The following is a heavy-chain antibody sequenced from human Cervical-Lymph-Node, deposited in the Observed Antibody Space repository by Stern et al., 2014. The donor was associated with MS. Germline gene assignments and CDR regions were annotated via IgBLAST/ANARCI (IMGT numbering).Heavy chain of an antibody. CDR1: GHTLTELS. D-gene: IGHD7-27*01. Sequence: VQLVESGAEVKKPGASVKVSCKVSGHTLTELSIHWVRQTPGKGLEWMGGFDPEHGETIYAQNFQGRVAMTEDTSTDTAYMELTSLRSEDTAMYYCANWGFDYWGQGTLVAVPS. CDR3: ANWGFDY. J-gene: IGHJ4*02. CDR2: FDPEHGET. V-gene: IGHV1-24*01.